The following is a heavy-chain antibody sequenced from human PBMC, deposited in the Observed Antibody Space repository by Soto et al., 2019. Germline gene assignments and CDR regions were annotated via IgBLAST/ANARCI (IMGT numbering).Heavy chain of an antibody. Sequence: GASVKVSCKTSGYTFINFGIGWVRQAPGQGLEWMGWISPFNGHTHYAQKFQGRVSLTTDTSTSTAYMELSSLRYEDTAVYYCARGAVNDAFDIWGQGTMVTVSS. CDR3: ARGAVNDAFDI. J-gene: IGHJ3*02. CDR2: ISPFNGHT. D-gene: IGHD3-16*02. V-gene: IGHV1-18*01. CDR1: GYTFINFG.